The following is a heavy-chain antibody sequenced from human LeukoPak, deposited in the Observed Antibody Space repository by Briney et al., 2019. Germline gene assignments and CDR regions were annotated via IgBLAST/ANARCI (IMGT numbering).Heavy chain of an antibody. CDR1: GGSISSGSYY. CDR2: IYTSGST. D-gene: IGHD4-17*01. CDR3: ARDHDYGDYAGY. V-gene: IGHV4-61*02. Sequence: SQTLSLTCTVSGGSISSGSYYWRWIRQPAGKGLEWIGRIYTSGSTNYNPPPKSRVTISVDTSKNQFSLKLSSVTAADTAVYYCARDHDYGDYAGYWGQGTLVTVSS. J-gene: IGHJ4*02.